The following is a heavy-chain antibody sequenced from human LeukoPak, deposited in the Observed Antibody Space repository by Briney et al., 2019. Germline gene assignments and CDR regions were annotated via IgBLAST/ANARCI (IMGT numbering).Heavy chain of an antibody. D-gene: IGHD3-10*01. V-gene: IGHV3-48*04. CDR3: AKGTWFGEFLFDY. CDR2: ISSSSSAI. CDR1: GSTFSTYG. Sequence: GGSLRLSCAVSGSTFSTYGMNWVRQAPGKGLEWVSYISSSSSAIYYADSVKGRFTISRDNAKNSVYLQMNSLTVEDTAVYYCAKGTWFGEFLFDYWGQGTLVTVSS. J-gene: IGHJ4*02.